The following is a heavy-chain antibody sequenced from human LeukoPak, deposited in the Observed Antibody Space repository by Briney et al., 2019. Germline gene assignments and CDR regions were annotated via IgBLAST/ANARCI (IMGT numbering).Heavy chain of an antibody. V-gene: IGHV3-21*01. CDR2: ISSSSSYI. D-gene: IGHD3-10*01. J-gene: IGHJ4*02. CDR3: AKVAKYYYGSETYYFFDY. CDR1: GFTFSSYA. Sequence: GGSLRLSCAASGFTFSSYAMSWVRQAPGKGLEWVSSISSSSSYIYYADSLKGRFTISRDNAKNSLYLQMNSLRVEDTAVYYCAKVAKYYYGSETYYFFDYWGQGTLVTASS.